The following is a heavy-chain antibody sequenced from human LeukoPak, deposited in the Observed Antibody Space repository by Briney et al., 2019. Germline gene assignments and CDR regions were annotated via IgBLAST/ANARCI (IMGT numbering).Heavy chain of an antibody. CDR2: IYHSGST. D-gene: IGHD6-13*01. J-gene: IGHJ4*02. CDR1: GGSISSGGYS. CDR3: ARLVAATGNFDY. V-gene: IGHV4-30-2*01. Sequence: KPSETLSLTCAVSGGSISSGGYSCSWIRQPPGKGLEWIGYIYHSGSTYYNPSLKSRVTISVDRSKNQFSLKLSSVTAADTAVYYCARLVAATGNFDYWGQGTLVTVSS.